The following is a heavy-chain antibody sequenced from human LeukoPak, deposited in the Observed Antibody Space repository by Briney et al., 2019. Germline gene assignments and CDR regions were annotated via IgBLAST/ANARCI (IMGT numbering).Heavy chain of an antibody. CDR3: ARGPAANSGNYYVGDY. V-gene: IGHV3-74*01. J-gene: IGHJ4*02. CDR1: GFTFSTYW. D-gene: IGHD1-26*01. CDR2: ISSDGSTT. Sequence: GGSLRLSCVASGFTFSTYWMHWVRQAPGKGLVWVSRISSDGSTTTYADSVKGRFTISRDNAKNTVYLEMNSLRAEDTAVYYCARGPAANSGNYYVGDYWGQGTLVTVSS.